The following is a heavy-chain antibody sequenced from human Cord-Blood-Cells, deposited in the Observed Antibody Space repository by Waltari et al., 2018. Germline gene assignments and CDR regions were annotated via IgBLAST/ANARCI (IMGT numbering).Heavy chain of an antibody. CDR3: APGIAAADIDY. CDR2: INSDGSST. Sequence: EVQLVESGGGLVQPGGSLRLSCAAAGFTFSSFWMHWVRQAPGKGLVWVSRINSDGSSTSYADSVKGRFTISRDNAKNTLYLQMNSLRAEDTAVYYCAPGIAAADIDYWGQGTLVTVSS. J-gene: IGHJ4*02. D-gene: IGHD6-13*01. V-gene: IGHV3-74*01. CDR1: GFTFSSFW.